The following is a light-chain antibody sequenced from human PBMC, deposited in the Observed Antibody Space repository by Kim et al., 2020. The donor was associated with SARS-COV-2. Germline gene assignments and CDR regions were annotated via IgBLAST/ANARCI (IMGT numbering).Light chain of an antibody. J-gene: IGLJ1*01. CDR1: NIGSKS. CDR2: YDS. V-gene: IGLV3-21*04. CDR3: QVWDSSSDHLTNYV. Sequence: SYELTQPPSVSVAPGKTARITCGGNNIGSKSVHWYQQKPGQAPVLVIYYDSDRPSGIPERFSGSNSGNTATLTISRVEAGDEADYYCQVWDSSSDHLTNYVFGTGTKVTVL.